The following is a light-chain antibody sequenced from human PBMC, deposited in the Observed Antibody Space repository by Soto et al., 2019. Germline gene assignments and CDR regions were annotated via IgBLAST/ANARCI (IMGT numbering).Light chain of an antibody. CDR3: HYYSAVWT. CDR1: QSISSW. Sequence: DIQMTQSPSTLSASVGDRVTITCRASQSISSWLAWYQQKPGKAPKLLIYDASSLESGVPSRFSGSGSGTEFPLTISRLHPDDFATYYCHYYSAVWTFGQGTKVDIK. V-gene: IGKV1-5*01. CDR2: DAS. J-gene: IGKJ1*01.